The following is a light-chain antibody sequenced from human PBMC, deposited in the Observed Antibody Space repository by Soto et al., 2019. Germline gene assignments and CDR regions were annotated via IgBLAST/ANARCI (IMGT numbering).Light chain of an antibody. J-gene: IGLJ2*01. CDR3: CSYAGSSTFV. V-gene: IGLV2-23*03. Sequence: QSALTQPASVSGSPGQSITISCTGTSSDVGSYTLVSWYQQHPGKAPKLMIYEGSKRPSGVSNRFSGSKSGNTASLTSSGLQAEDEADYYCCSYAGSSTFVFGGGTKLTVL. CDR2: EGS. CDR1: SSDVGSYTL.